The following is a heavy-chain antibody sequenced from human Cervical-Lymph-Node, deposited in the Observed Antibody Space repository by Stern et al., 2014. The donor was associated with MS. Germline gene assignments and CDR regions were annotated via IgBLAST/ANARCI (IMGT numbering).Heavy chain of an antibody. CDR2: ITDGVGRT. V-gene: IGHV3-23*04. CDR1: GFNLSNYA. CDR3: AKEGDSSGLYNDVDFDS. D-gene: IGHD2-15*01. Sequence: EVKLVESGGGLVQPGGSLRLSCATSGFNLSNYAMSWVRRAPGKGMEWIATITDGVGRTYYADNVKGQFTIYREISKSTLYLEMSSLRAEDTAVYYCAKEGDSSGLYNDVDFDSWGQGRLVAVSS. J-gene: IGHJ4*02.